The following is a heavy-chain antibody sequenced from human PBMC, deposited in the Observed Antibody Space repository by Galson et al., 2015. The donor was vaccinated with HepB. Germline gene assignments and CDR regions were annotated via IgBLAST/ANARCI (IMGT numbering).Heavy chain of an antibody. J-gene: IGHJ4*02. Sequence: SETLSLTCTVSGGSISNYYCSWIRQPAGKGLEWIGRVYSSGTTNYNPSLKSRVTMSVDTSQNQFSLKLSSVTAADTAVYYCAKDIGGTGYSSYWGPGVLVTVSS. CDR3: AKDIGGTGYSSY. CDR2: VYSSGTT. D-gene: IGHD3/OR15-3a*01. V-gene: IGHV4-4*07. CDR1: GGSISNYY.